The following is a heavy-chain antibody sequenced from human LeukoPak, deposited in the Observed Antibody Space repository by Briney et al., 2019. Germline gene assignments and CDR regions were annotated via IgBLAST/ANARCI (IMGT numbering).Heavy chain of an antibody. J-gene: IGHJ4*02. V-gene: IGHV4-34*01. Sequence: SETLSLTCAVYGGSFSGYYWSWIRQPPGKGLEWIGEINHSGSTNYNPSLKSRVTISVDTSKNQFSLKLTSVTAADTAVYYCAREGTSGYYFEILYFDYWGQGTLVTVSS. CDR3: AREGTSGYYFEILYFDY. CDR2: INHSGST. D-gene: IGHD3-22*01. CDR1: GGSFSGYY.